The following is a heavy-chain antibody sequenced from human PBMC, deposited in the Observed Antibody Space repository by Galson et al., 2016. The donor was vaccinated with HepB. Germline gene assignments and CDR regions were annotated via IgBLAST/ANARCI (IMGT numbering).Heavy chain of an antibody. J-gene: IGHJ6*04. CDR1: GFTFNNYG. CDR3: VQGSTAPAV. V-gene: IGHV3-33*08. CDR2: IWFDGSSK. Sequence: SPRLSCAASGFTFNNYGMTWVRQAPGKGLEWLSVIWFDGSSKHYADSVKGRFTISRDNSKNTLSLQMNSLTADDTAIYYCVQGSTAPAVWGKGTTVTVPS. D-gene: IGHD2-2*01.